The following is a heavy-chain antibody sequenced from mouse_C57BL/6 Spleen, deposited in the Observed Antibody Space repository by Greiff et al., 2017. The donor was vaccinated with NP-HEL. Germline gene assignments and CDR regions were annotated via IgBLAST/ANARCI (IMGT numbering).Heavy chain of an antibody. CDR3: ARDGNYRWYFDV. D-gene: IGHD2-1*01. J-gene: IGHJ1*03. V-gene: IGHV1-64*01. CDR2: IHPNSGST. CDR1: GYTFTSYW. Sequence: QVQLKESGAELVKPGASVKLSCKASGYTFTSYWMHWVKQRPGQGLEWIGMIHPNSGSTNYNEKFKSKATLTVDKSSSTAYMQLSSLTSEDSAVYYCARDGNYRWYFDVWGTGTTVTVSS.